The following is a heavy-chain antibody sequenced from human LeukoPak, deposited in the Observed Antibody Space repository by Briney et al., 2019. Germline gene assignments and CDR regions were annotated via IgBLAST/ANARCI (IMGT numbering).Heavy chain of an antibody. D-gene: IGHD3-22*01. CDR3: AKEAAGYDRTLDY. V-gene: IGHV3-30*18. CDR2: ISYDANNK. CDR1: GFTFSSYG. J-gene: IGHJ4*02. Sequence: GGSLRLSCAASGFTFSSYGMHWVRQAPGKGLEWVALISYDANNKYYTDSVKGRFTISRDNSKNTLYLQMNSLKAEDTAVYYCAKEAAGYDRTLDYWGQGTLVTVSS.